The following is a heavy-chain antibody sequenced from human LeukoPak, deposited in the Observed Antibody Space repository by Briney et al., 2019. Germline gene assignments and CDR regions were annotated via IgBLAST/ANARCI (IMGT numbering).Heavy chain of an antibody. V-gene: IGHV3-21*01. CDR2: ISSSSSYI. CDR3: ASGGYDLDNFDY. CDR1: GFTFSSYS. D-gene: IGHD5-12*01. J-gene: IGHJ4*02. Sequence: PGGSLRLSCAASGFTFSSYSMNWVRQVPGKGLEWVSSISSSSSYIYYADSVKGRFTISRDNAKNSLYLQMNSLRAEDTAVYYCASGGYDLDNFDYWGQGTLVTVSS.